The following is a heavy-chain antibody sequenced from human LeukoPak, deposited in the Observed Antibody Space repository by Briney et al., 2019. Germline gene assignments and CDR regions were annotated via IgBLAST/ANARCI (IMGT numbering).Heavy chain of an antibody. CDR2: ISGSGGST. V-gene: IGHV3-23*01. Sequence: GGSLRLSCAASGFTFSSYSMNWVRQAPGKGLEWVSAISGSGGSTYYADSVKGRFTISRDNSKNTLYLQMNSLRAEDTAVYYCANLPNWNYEGFDYWGQGTLVTVSS. CDR3: ANLPNWNYEGFDY. D-gene: IGHD1-7*01. CDR1: GFTFSSYS. J-gene: IGHJ4*02.